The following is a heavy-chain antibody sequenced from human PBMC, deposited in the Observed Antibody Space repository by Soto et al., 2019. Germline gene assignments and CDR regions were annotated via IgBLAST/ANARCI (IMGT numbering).Heavy chain of an antibody. CDR3: AHSIPGYLPIYFDY. CDR1: GFSLSTSGVG. D-gene: IGHD2-2*02. V-gene: IGHV2-5*02. CDR2: IYWDDDK. Sequence: QITLKESGPTLVKPTQTLTLTCTFSGFSLSTSGVGVGWIRQPPGKALEWLALIYWDDDKRYSPSLKSRLTITKDTSKNQVVHTMTNMDPVDTATYYCAHSIPGYLPIYFDYWGQGTLVTVSS. J-gene: IGHJ4*02.